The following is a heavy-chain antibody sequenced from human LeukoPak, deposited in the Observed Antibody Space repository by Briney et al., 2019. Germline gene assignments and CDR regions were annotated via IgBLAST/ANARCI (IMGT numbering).Heavy chain of an antibody. Sequence: GGSLRLSCAASGFTFSSYGMHWVRQAPGKGLEWVAVISYDGSNKYYADSVKGRFTISRDNSKNTLYLQMNSLRAEDTAVYHCAKDLTTGTLSFDYWGQGTLVTVSS. CDR3: AKDLTTGTLSFDY. CDR1: GFTFSSYG. V-gene: IGHV3-30*18. CDR2: ISYDGSNK. D-gene: IGHD1-1*01. J-gene: IGHJ4*02.